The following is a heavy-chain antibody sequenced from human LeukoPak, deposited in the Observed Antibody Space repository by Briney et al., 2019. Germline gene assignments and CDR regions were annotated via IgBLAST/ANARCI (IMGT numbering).Heavy chain of an antibody. V-gene: IGHV3-23*01. D-gene: IGHD3-22*01. CDR3: ATITSMRVVLIS. Sequence: GGSLRLSCAASGFTFSSYAMSWFRQAPGKGLEWVSTISVSATNTYYADSVKGRFTISRDNSKNTLYLQMNSLRADDTAVYYCATITSMRVVLISWGQGTLVTVSS. J-gene: IGHJ1*01. CDR1: GFTFSSYA. CDR2: ISVSATNT.